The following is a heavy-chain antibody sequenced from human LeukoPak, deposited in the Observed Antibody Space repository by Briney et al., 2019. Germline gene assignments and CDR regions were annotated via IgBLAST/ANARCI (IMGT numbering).Heavy chain of an antibody. CDR3: ARQPRYCSGGSCSLFDYFDY. J-gene: IGHJ4*02. D-gene: IGHD2-15*01. CDR1: GYSFTSYW. Sequence: GESLKISCKGSGYSFTSYWSTWVRQMPGKGLEWMGRIDPSDSYTNYNPSFQGHVTISADKSISTGYLQWSSLKASDTAMYYCARQPRYCSGGSCSLFDYFDYWGQGTLVTVSS. CDR2: IDPSDSYT. V-gene: IGHV5-10-1*01.